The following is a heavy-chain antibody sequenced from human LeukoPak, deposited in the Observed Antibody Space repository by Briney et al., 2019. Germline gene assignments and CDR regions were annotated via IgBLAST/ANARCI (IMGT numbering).Heavy chain of an antibody. Sequence: GRSLRLSCAASGFTFSSYGMHWVRQAPGKGLEWAAVIWYDGSNKYYADSVKGRFTISRDNSKNTLYLQMNSLRAEDTAVYYCARDSDTMIVVVSSPDYWGQGTLVTVSS. CDR2: IWYDGSNK. V-gene: IGHV3-33*01. CDR3: ARDSDTMIVVVSSPDY. D-gene: IGHD3-22*01. J-gene: IGHJ4*02. CDR1: GFTFSSYG.